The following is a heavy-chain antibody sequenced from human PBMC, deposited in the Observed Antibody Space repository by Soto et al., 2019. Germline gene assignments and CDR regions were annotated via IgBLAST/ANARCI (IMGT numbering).Heavy chain of an antibody. CDR3: TRLSSARSIYYGRDV. J-gene: IGHJ6*02. V-gene: IGHV5-10-1*01. Sequence: GESLKISCKASGYSFTNYWITWVRQMPGKGLEWMGKIDPSDSHTNYSPSFQGHVTISADRSINTAYLQWNSLKASYTAKSYCTRLSSARSIYYGRDVWDQGTTFTIAS. D-gene: IGHD2-21*01. CDR1: GYSFTNYW. CDR2: IDPSDSHT.